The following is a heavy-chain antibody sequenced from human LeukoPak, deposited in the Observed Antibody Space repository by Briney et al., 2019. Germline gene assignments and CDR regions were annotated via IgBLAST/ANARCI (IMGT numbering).Heavy chain of an antibody. CDR1: GGSISSSSYY. J-gene: IGHJ4*02. D-gene: IGHD6-13*01. CDR2: IYYGGST. Sequence: SETLSLTCTVSGGSISSSSYYWGWIRQPPGKGLEWIGSIYYGGSTYYNPSLKSRVTISVDTSKNQFSLKLSSVTAADTAVYYCARRPMGIAAARSPFDYWGQGTLVTVSS. V-gene: IGHV4-39*01. CDR3: ARRPMGIAAARSPFDY.